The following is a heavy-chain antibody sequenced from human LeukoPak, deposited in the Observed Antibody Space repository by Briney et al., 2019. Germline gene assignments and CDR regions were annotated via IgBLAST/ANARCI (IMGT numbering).Heavy chain of an antibody. V-gene: IGHV3-23*01. J-gene: IGHJ3*02. CDR3: AAAVSDAFDI. D-gene: IGHD6-13*01. CDR2: ISGSGGST. CDR1: GFTFSSYG. Sequence: GGTLRLSCAASGFTFSSYGMSWVRQAPGKGLEWVSAISGSGGSTYYADSVKGRFTISRDNSKNTLYLQMNSLRAEDTAVYYCAAAVSDAFDIWGQGTMVTVSS.